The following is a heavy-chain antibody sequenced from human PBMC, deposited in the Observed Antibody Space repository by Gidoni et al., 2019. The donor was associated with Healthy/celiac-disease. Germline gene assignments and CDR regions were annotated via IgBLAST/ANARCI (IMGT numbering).Heavy chain of an antibody. CDR2: IIPIIGIA. CDR3: AREYYYDSSGHDYRGGDAFDI. Sequence: QVQLVQSGAEVKKPGSSVTVSCKASGGTFSSSTISWVRQAPGQGLEWMGRIIPIIGIANYAQKFQGRVTITADKSTSTAYMELSSLRSEDTAVYYCAREYYYDSSGHDYRGGDAFDIWGQGTMVTVSS. J-gene: IGHJ3*02. V-gene: IGHV1-69*02. D-gene: IGHD3-22*01. CDR1: GGTFSSST.